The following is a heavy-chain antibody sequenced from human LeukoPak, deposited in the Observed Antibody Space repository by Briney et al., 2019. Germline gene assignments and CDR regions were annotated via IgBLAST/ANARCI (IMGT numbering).Heavy chain of an antibody. V-gene: IGHV3-74*01. CDR2: INSDGSST. Sequence: GGSLRLSCAASGFTFSSYWMHWVRQAPGKGLVWVSRINSDGSSTSYADSVKGRFTISRDNAKNSLYPQMNSLTAEDTAVYYCARQQVEVPGYDYWGQGTLVTVSS. CDR3: ARQQVEVPGYDY. J-gene: IGHJ4*02. D-gene: IGHD2-2*01. CDR1: GFTFSSYW.